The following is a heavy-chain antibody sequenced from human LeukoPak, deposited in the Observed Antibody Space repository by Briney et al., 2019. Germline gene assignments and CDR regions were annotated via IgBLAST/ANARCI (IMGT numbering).Heavy chain of an antibody. J-gene: IGHJ4*02. CDR2: IIPIFGTA. Sequence: GASVKVSCKASGGTFSSYAISWVRQAPGQGLEWMRGIIPIFGTANYAQKFQGRVTITADESTSTAYMELSSLRSEDTAVYYCARSSGGYCSGGSCYDFDYWGQGTLVTVSS. CDR1: GGTFSSYA. V-gene: IGHV1-69*13. D-gene: IGHD2-15*01. CDR3: ARSSGGYCSGGSCYDFDY.